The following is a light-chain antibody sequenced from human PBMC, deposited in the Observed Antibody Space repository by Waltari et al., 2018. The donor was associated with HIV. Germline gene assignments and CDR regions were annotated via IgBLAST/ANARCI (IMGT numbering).Light chain of an antibody. CDR3: LLSYGGDLV. Sequence: QPVVTQQASLTVSPGGTVALTCASSAGVLTPGPCTYWFQVRPGQAPKTLIFDSNNRYSWTPARFAGSFLGDKAALTLTGALPEDEADYYCLLSYGGDLVFGGGTKLTVL. V-gene: IGLV7-46*01. CDR2: DSN. J-gene: IGLJ2*01. CDR1: AGVLTPGPC.